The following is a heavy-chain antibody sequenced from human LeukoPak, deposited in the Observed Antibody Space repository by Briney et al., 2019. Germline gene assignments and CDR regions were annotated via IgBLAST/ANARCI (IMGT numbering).Heavy chain of an antibody. Sequence: QSGGSLRLSCAASGFTFSSYDMQWVRQTIGKGLEWVSAIGVAGDTHYADSVKGRFTVSREDAKNSLYLQMNSLRAGDTAVYYCARDPSGRGMDVWGQGTIVTVSS. J-gene: IGHJ6*02. CDR2: IGVAGDT. CDR1: GFTFSSYD. V-gene: IGHV3-13*01. CDR3: ARDPSGRGMDV. D-gene: IGHD6-19*01.